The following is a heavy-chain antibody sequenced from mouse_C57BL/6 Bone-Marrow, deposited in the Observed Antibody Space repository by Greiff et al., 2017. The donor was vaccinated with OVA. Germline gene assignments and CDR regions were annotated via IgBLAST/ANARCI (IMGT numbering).Heavy chain of an antibody. CDR3: ARREIYYDYDFWFAY. J-gene: IGHJ3*01. CDR1: GYTFTSYW. CDR2: IDPSDSYT. Sequence: QVKLQQPGAELVRPGTSVKLSCKASGYTFTSYWMHWVKQRPGQGLEWIGVIDPSDSYTNYNQKFKGKATLTVGTSSGPAYMQLSSLTSEDSAVYYCARREIYYDYDFWFAYWGQGTLVTVSA. D-gene: IGHD2-4*01. V-gene: IGHV1-59*01.